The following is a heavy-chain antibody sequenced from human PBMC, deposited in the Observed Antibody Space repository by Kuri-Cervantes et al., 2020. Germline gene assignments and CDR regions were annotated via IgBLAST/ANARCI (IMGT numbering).Heavy chain of an antibody. CDR2: INHSGST. Sequence: SQTLSLTCAVYGGSFSGYYWSWIRQPPGEGLEWIGEINHSGSTNYNPSLKSRVTISVDTSKNQFSLTLSSVTAADTAVYYCARVVIQYGSPYYYMDVWGKGTTVTVSS. J-gene: IGHJ6*03. V-gene: IGHV4-34*01. D-gene: IGHD4-17*01. CDR3: ARVVIQYGSPYYYMDV. CDR1: GGSFSGYY.